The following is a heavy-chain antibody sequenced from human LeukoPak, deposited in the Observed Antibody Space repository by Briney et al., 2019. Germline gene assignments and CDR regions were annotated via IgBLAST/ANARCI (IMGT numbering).Heavy chain of an antibody. J-gene: IGHJ4*02. CDR2: IFYTGST. D-gene: IGHD5-24*01. CDR3: AGRLRRNGYNKFDL. V-gene: IGHV4-30-4*08. CDR1: GGSISSRDYD. Sequence: PSETLSLTCTVSGGSISSRDYDWRWIRQPPGKTLEWIGYIFYTGSTYYNPSLKSRLSLSVDTSKNQFSLKLSSVTAADTAMYYCAGRLRRNGYNKFDLWGQGTLVPVSS.